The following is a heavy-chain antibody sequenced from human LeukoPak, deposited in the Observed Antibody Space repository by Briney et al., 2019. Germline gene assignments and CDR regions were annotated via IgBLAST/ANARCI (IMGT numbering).Heavy chain of an antibody. D-gene: IGHD3-10*01. Sequence: PSETLSLTCAVSGGSISSSNWWSWVRQPPGKGLEWIGEIYHSGSTNYNPSLRSRVTISVDKSKNQFSLKLSSVTAADTAVYYWARSIYYGSGSRTPPANWGRGTLVPVSS. J-gene: IGHJ4*02. CDR1: GGSISSSNW. V-gene: IGHV4-4*02. CDR3: ARSIYYGSGSRTPPAN. CDR2: IYHSGST.